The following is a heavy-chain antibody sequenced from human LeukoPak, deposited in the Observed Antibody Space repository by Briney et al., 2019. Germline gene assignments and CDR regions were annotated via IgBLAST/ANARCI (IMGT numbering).Heavy chain of an antibody. CDR3: ARAQGTMVRGADGFDI. Sequence: GASVKVSCKASGGTFSSYAISWVRQAPGQGLEWMGGIIPIFGTANYAQKFQGRVTITADESTSTAYMELSSLRSEDTAVYYCARAQGTMVRGADGFDIWGQGTMVTVSS. D-gene: IGHD3-10*01. CDR1: GGTFSSYA. V-gene: IGHV1-69*13. CDR2: IIPIFGTA. J-gene: IGHJ3*02.